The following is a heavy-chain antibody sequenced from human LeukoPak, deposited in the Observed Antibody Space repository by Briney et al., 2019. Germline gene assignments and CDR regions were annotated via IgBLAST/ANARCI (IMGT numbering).Heavy chain of an antibody. D-gene: IGHD2-15*01. CDR3: ASGVVVVVAATRGDAFDI. J-gene: IGHJ3*02. CDR1: GYTFTGYY. CDR2: INPNSGGT. V-gene: IGHV1-2*02. Sequence: EASVKVSCKASGYTFTGYYMHWARQAPGQGLEWMGWINPNSGGTNYAQKFQGRVTMTRDTSISTAYMELSRLRSDDTAVYYCASGVVVVVAATRGDAFDIWGQGTMVTVSS.